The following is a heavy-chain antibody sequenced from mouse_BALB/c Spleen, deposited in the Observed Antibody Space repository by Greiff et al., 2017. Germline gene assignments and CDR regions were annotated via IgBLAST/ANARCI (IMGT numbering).Heavy chain of an antibody. CDR1: GFTFSSYT. V-gene: IGHV5-12-2*01. J-gene: IGHJ3*01. Sequence: EVKLMESGGGLVQPGGSLKLSCAASGFTFSSYTMSWVRQTPEKRLEWVAYISNGGGSTYYPDTVKGRFTISRDNAKNTLYLQMSSLKSEDTAMYYCARQAPGNWFAYWGQGTLVTVSA. CDR3: ARQAPGNWFAY. CDR2: ISNGGGST.